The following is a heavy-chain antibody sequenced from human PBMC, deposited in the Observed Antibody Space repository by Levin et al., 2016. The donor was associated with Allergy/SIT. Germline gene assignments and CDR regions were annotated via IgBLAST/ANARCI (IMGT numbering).Heavy chain of an antibody. CDR3: AIAAVAGPHFYYFGVDV. V-gene: IGHV4-61*02. J-gene: IGHJ6*02. Sequence: SGPTLVKPTQTLTLTCTFSGFSLNTPGVCVSWIRQPPGKGLEWIGNVYNTGSANYNPSLKSRVVMSVETSTNEVSLKLTSVTAADAGVYYCAIAAVAGPHFYYFGVDVWGRGTTVTV. CDR1: GFSLNTPGVC. D-gene: IGHD6-19*01. CDR2: VYNTGSA.